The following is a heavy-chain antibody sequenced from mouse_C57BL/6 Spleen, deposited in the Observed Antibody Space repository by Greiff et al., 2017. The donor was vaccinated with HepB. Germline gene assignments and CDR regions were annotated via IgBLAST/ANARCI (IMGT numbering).Heavy chain of an antibody. D-gene: IGHD1-1*01. CDR2: ISSGGDYI. CDR3: TREGGSSLFAY. Sequence: EVKLMESGEGLVKPGGSLKLSCAASGFTFSSYAMSWVRQTPEKRLEWVAYISSGGDYIYYADTVKGRFTISRDNARNTLYLQMSSLKSEDTAMYYCTREGGSSLFAYWGQGTLVTVSA. V-gene: IGHV5-9-1*02. CDR1: GFTFSSYA. J-gene: IGHJ3*01.